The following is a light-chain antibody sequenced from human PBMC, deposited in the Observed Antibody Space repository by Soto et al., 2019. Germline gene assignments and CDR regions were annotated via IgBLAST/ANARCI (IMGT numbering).Light chain of an antibody. CDR3: ISYTTSSSMV. Sequence: QSALTQPASVSGSPGQSITISCTGTSSDVGAYNYVSWYQHHPGKAPKLMIYEANNRPSGVSNRFSGSKSGNTASLTISGLQAEDEADYYCISYTTSSSMVFGGGTKLTV. V-gene: IGLV2-14*01. CDR1: SSDVGAYNY. CDR2: EAN. J-gene: IGLJ3*02.